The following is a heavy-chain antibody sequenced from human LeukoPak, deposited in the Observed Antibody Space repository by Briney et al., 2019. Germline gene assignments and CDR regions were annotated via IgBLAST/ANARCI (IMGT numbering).Heavy chain of an antibody. Sequence: GGSLRLSCAASGFTFSNYAMSWVRQAPGKGLEWVSAISGRPSYADSMKGRFTISRDNSQNTLYLQVNSLRAEDTAVYYCAKALDYWYFDYWGQGTLVTVSS. CDR2: ISGRP. J-gene: IGHJ4*02. V-gene: IGHV3-23*01. CDR3: AKALDYWYFDY. CDR1: GFTFSNYA. D-gene: IGHD2/OR15-2a*01.